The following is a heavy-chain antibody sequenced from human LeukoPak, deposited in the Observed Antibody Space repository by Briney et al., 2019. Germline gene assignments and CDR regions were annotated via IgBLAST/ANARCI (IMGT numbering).Heavy chain of an antibody. CDR1: GFTFSSYW. CDR3: AREQEGSSWDFDY. J-gene: IGHJ4*02. Sequence: GGSLRLSCAASGFTFSSYWMSWVRQAPGKGLEWVANIKQDGSEKYYVDSVKGRFTISRDNAKNSLYLQMNSLRAEDTAVYYCAREQEGSSWDFDYRGQGTLVTVSS. V-gene: IGHV3-7*01. D-gene: IGHD6-13*01. CDR2: IKQDGSEK.